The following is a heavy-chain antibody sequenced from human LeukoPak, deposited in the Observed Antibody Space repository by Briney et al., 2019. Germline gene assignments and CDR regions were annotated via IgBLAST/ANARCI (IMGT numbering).Heavy chain of an antibody. Sequence: PGRSLRLSCAASGFTFSSYAVHWVRPAPGKGLEWVAVISYDGSNKYYADSVKGRFTISRDNSKNTLYLQMNSLRAEDTAVYYCAREGRVVVVAATTPFDYWGQGTLVTVSS. V-gene: IGHV3-30*04. CDR3: AREGRVVVVAATTPFDY. J-gene: IGHJ4*02. CDR1: GFTFSSYA. CDR2: ISYDGSNK. D-gene: IGHD2-15*01.